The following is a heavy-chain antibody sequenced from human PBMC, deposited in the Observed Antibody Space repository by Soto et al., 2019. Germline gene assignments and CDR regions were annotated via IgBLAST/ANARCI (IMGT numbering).Heavy chain of an antibody. J-gene: IGHJ6*02. V-gene: IGHV3-33*01. CDR2: IWYDGSNK. Sequence: QVQLVESGGGVVQPGRSLRLSCAASGFTFSSYGMHWVRQAPGKGLEWVAVIWYDGSNKYYADSVKGRFTISRDNSKNTLYLQMNXLRAEDTAVYYCARVGSSSSVGYYGMDVWGQGTTVTVSS. CDR1: GFTFSSYG. CDR3: ARVGSSSSVGYYGMDV. D-gene: IGHD6-6*01.